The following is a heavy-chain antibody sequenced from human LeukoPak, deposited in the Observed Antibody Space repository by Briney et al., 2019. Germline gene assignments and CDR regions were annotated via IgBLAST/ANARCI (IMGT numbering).Heavy chain of an antibody. J-gene: IGHJ6*02. V-gene: IGHV5-51*01. D-gene: IGHD3-22*01. CDR2: IYPGDSDT. CDR1: YW. Sequence: YWIGWVRQMPGKGLEWMGIIYPGDSDTRYSPSFQGQVTISADKSISTAYLQWSSLKASDTAMYYCARDPDSSGFYPNYGMDVWGQGTTVTVSS. CDR3: ARDPDSSGFYPNYGMDV.